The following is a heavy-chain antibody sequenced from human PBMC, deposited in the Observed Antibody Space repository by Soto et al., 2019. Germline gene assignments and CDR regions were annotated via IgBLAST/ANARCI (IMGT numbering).Heavy chain of an antibody. D-gene: IGHD3-22*01. CDR2: ISSSSSTI. CDR1: GFTFSSYS. Sequence: PGGSLRLSCAASGFTFSSYSMNWVRQAPGKGLEWVSYISSSSSTIYYADSVKGRFTISRDNTKNSMYLQMNSLRSEDTAVYYCVRYVSSFYYWPYYYSGMDVWGQGTTVTVSS. J-gene: IGHJ6*02. CDR3: VRYVSSFYYWPYYYSGMDV. V-gene: IGHV3-48*01.